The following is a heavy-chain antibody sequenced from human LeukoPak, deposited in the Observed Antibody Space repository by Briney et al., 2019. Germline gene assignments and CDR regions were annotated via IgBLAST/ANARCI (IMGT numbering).Heavy chain of an antibody. CDR2: INPSGGST. CDR3: ARGADGGKYCSSTSCYTDLGTDFDY. CDR1: GYTFTGYY. D-gene: IGHD2-2*02. V-gene: IGHV1-46*01. Sequence: ASVKVSCKASGYTFTGYYMHWVRQAPGQGLEWMGIINPSGGSTSYAQKFQGRVTMTRDMSTSTVYMELSSLRSEDTAVYYCARGADGGKYCSSTSCYTDLGTDFDYWGQGTLVTVSS. J-gene: IGHJ4*02.